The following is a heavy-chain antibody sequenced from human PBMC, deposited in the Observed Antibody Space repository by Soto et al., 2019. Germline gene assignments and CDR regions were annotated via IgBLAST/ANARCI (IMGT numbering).Heavy chain of an antibody. V-gene: IGHV4-39*01. J-gene: IGHJ4*02. CDR3: ARHVDDYSNYVCYFDY. CDR1: GGSISSSSYY. CDR2: IYYSGST. Sequence: QLQLQESGPGLVKPSETLSLTCTVSGGSISSSSYYWGWIRQPPGKGLEWIGSIYYSGSTYYNPSLKSRVTISVDTSKNQFSLKLSSVTAADTAVYYCARHVDDYSNYVCYFDYWGQGTLVTVSS. D-gene: IGHD4-4*01.